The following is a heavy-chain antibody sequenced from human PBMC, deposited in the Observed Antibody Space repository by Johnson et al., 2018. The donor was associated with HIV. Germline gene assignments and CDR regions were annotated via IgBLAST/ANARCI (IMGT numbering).Heavy chain of an antibody. D-gene: IGHD3-3*02. Sequence: VQLVASGGGLVQPGSSLRLSCAASGIPFDEYALHWVRQAPGKGLEWVSRFNNDGGDTIYADSVKGRFTISRDNAKNTLYLQMNSLRAEDTAMYFCARGGAFHAFDIWGHGTTVTVSS. V-gene: IGHV3-9*01. CDR3: ARGGAFHAFDI. CDR1: GIPFDEYA. J-gene: IGHJ3*02. CDR2: FNNDGGDT.